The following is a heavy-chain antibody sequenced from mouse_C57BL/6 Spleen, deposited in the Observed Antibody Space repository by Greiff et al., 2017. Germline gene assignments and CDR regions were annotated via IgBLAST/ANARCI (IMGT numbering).Heavy chain of an antibody. CDR3: AKTGTLYYFDY. CDR1: GYTFTSYW. CDR2: IDPSDSYT. D-gene: IGHD4-1*01. V-gene: IGHV1-50*01. Sequence: QVQLQQPGAELVKPGASVKLSCKASGYTFTSYWMQWVKQRPGQGLEWIGEIDPSDSYTNYNQKFKGKATLTVDTSSSTAYMQLSSLTSEDSAVYYCAKTGTLYYFDYWGQGTTLTVSS. J-gene: IGHJ2*01.